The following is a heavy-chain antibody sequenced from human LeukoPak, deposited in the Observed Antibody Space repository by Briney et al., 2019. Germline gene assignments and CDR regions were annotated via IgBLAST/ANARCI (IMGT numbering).Heavy chain of an antibody. Sequence: ASVKVSCKASGYTFTSYDINWVRQATGQGLEWMGWISAYNGNTNYAQKLQGRVTMTTDTSTSTAYMELRSLRSDDTAVYYCARDHGRYPEDYWGQGTLVTVSS. CDR1: GYTFTSYD. CDR3: ARDHGRYPEDY. V-gene: IGHV1-18*01. D-gene: IGHD1-14*01. CDR2: ISAYNGNT. J-gene: IGHJ4*02.